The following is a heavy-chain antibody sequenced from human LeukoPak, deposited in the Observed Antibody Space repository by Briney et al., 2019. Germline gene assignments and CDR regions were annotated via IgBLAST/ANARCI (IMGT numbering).Heavy chain of an antibody. CDR1: GFTFSSYG. Sequence: GGSLRLSCAASGFTFSSYGMHWVRQAPGKGLEWVAVISYDGSNKYYADSVKGRFTISRDNSKNTLYLQMNSLRAEDTAVYYCATNTDSGGYIVDYWGQGTLVTVSS. J-gene: IGHJ4*02. D-gene: IGHD3-22*01. CDR3: ATNTDSGGYIVDY. V-gene: IGHV3-30*03. CDR2: ISYDGSNK.